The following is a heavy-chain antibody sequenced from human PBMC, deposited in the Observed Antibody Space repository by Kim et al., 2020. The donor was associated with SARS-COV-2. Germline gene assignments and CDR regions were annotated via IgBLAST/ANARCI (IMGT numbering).Heavy chain of an antibody. J-gene: IGHJ6*02. D-gene: IGHD2-21*02. CDR1: GFTFSDYY. CDR2: ISSSGSTI. Sequence: GGSLRLSCAASGFTFSDYYMSWIRQAPGKGLEWVSYISSSGSTIYYADSVKGRFTISRDNAKNSLYLQMNSLRAEDTAVYYCARDLAPAYCGGDCLPVGYYYYYGMDVWGQGTTVTVSS. V-gene: IGHV3-11*01. CDR3: ARDLAPAYCGGDCLPVGYYYYYGMDV.